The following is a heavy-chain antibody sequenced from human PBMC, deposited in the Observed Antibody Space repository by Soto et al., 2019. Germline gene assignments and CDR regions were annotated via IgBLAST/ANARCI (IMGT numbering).Heavy chain of an antibody. J-gene: IGHJ4*02. Sequence: EVQLVESGGGLVQPGGSLKLSCAASGFTFSGSAMHWVRQASGKGLEWVGRIRSKANSYATAYAASVKGRFTISRDDLKNTAYLQMNSLKTEDTAVYYCTRQQYSSSSVVDYWGQGTLVTVSS. D-gene: IGHD6-6*01. CDR3: TRQQYSSSSVVDY. CDR2: IRSKANSYAT. V-gene: IGHV3-73*02. CDR1: GFTFSGSA.